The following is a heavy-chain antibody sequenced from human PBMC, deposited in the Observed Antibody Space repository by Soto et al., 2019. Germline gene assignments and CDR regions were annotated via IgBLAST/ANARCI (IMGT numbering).Heavy chain of an antibody. D-gene: IGHD1-26*01. CDR2: IYPGDSDA. CDR3: ARQSDYSGAYWPY. V-gene: IGHV5-51*01. J-gene: IGHJ4*02. Sequence: GESLKISCEGSGYRFTSYWIGWVRQMPGKGLEWVGIIYPGDSDARYSPSFQGQVTISVDKSNNTAYLHWSRLKAPDTAIYYCARQSDYSGAYWPYWGQGTLVTVSS. CDR1: GYRFTSYW.